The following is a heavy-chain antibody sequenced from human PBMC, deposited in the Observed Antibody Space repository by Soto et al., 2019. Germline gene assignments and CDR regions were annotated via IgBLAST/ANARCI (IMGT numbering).Heavy chain of an antibody. CDR3: ARGGPPSHYYDSSGYGDVFDY. CDR2: IYHSGST. D-gene: IGHD3-22*01. V-gene: IGHV4-30-2*01. CDR1: GGSISSGGYS. J-gene: IGHJ4*02. Sequence: SETLSLTCAVSGGSISSGGYSWSWIRQPPGKGLEWIGYIYHSGSTYYNPSLKSRVTISVDRSRNQFSLKLSSVTAADTAVYYCARGGPPSHYYDSSGYGDVFDYWGQGTLVTVSS.